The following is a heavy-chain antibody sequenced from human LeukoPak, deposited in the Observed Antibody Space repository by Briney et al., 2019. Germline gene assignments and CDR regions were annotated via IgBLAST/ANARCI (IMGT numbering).Heavy chain of an antibody. J-gene: IGHJ4*02. V-gene: IGHV4-59*01. Sequence: PSETLSLTCTVSGGSISSYYWSWIRQPPGKGLEWIGYIYYSGSTNYNPSLKSRVTISADTSKNQFSLKLSSVTAADTAVYYCARGVPATASPLDYWGQGTLVTVSS. CDR3: ARGVPATASPLDY. D-gene: IGHD2-2*01. CDR1: GGSISSYY. CDR2: IYYSGST.